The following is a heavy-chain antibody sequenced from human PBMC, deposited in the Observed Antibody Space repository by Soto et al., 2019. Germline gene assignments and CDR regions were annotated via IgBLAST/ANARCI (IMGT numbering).Heavy chain of an antibody. Sequence: EVQLVESGGGLVKPGGSLRLSCAASGFTFSNAWMNWVHQAPGKGLEWVGRIKSKTDGGTTDYAAPVKGRFTISRDDSKNTLYLQMNSLKTEDTAVYYYTTAPFTYYYGSGNYYWGQGTLVTVSS. D-gene: IGHD3-10*01. V-gene: IGHV3-15*07. J-gene: IGHJ4*02. CDR3: TTAPFTYYYGSGNYY. CDR1: GFTFSNAW. CDR2: IKSKTDGGTT.